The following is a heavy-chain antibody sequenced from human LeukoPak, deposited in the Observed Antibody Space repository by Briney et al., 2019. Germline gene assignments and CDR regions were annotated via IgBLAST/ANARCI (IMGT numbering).Heavy chain of an antibody. CDR1: GFIFSSYS. Sequence: PGGSLRLSCTASGFIFSSYSMNWVRQTPGKGLEWVSYISSSSSTIYYADSVKGRFTISRDNAKNSLYLQMNSLRAEDTAVYYCARGLIGTTPGYWGQGTLVTVSS. CDR3: ARGLIGTTPGY. J-gene: IGHJ4*02. D-gene: IGHD1-7*01. V-gene: IGHV3-48*01. CDR2: ISSSSSTI.